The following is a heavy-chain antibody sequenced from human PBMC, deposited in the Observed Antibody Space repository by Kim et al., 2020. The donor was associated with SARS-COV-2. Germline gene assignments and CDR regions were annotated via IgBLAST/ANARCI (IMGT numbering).Heavy chain of an antibody. CDR3: ARTVIAVAGTVDN. J-gene: IGHJ4*02. Sequence: SDSVNGRFTISRYNSKNTMYLQMNSLRAEDKAVYYCARTVIAVAGTVDNWGQGTLVTVSS. V-gene: IGHV3-30*01. D-gene: IGHD6-19*01.